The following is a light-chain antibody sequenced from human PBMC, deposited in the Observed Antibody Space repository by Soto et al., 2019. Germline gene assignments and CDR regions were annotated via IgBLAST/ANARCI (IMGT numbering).Light chain of an antibody. J-gene: IGKJ2*01. CDR3: HQFYSTPYT. Sequence: DIVMTQSPDSLAVSLDERATINCKSSQNILYSSNNNNYLAWYQQKPGQPPRLLIYWASTREFGVPDRFSGSGSGTDFTLTISSLQAEDVAVYYCHQFYSTPYTFGQGTKLEIK. CDR2: WAS. CDR1: QNILYSSNNNNY. V-gene: IGKV4-1*01.